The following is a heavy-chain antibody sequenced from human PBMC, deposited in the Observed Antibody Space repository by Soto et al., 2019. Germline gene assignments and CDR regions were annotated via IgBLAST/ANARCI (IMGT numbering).Heavy chain of an antibody. V-gene: IGHV3-21*01. Sequence: EVQLFESGGRLVQPGGSLRLSCAASGFTFISYAMSWVHQAPGKGLEWVSTISTSSSYIYYADSVKGRFTISRDNAKNSLYLQMNSLRAEDTAVNYCARDRYDILTGYYPNYGMDVWGQGTTVTVSS. CDR1: GFTFISYA. CDR2: ISTSSSYI. J-gene: IGHJ6*02. CDR3: ARDRYDILTGYYPNYGMDV. D-gene: IGHD3-9*01.